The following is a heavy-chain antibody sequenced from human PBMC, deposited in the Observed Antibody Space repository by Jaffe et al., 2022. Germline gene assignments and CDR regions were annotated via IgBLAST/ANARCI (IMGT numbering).Heavy chain of an antibody. CDR1: GFTFSSYA. D-gene: IGHD4-17*01. V-gene: IGHV3-23*01. CDR3: AKDIGGYGDYVGAFDI. Sequence: EVQLLESGGGLVQPGGSLRLSCAASGFTFSSYAMSWVRQAPGKGLEWVSAISGSGGSTYYADSVKGRFTISRDNSKNTLYLQMNSLRAEDTAVYYCAKDIGGYGDYVGAFDIWGQGTMVTVSS. J-gene: IGHJ3*02. CDR2: ISGSGGST.